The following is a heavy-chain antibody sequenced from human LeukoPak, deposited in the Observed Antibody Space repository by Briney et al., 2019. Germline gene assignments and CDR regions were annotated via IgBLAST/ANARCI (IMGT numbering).Heavy chain of an antibody. J-gene: IGHJ4*02. Sequence: SGGSLRLSCAASGFTFSSYGIHWVRQAPGKGLEWVAVISYDGSNKYYAESVKGRFTISRDNSKNTLYLQMNSLRAEDTAVYYCAKTPRYIAARQSHFDYWGQGTLVTVSS. CDR3: AKTPRYIAARQSHFDY. D-gene: IGHD6-6*01. CDR1: GFTFSSYG. V-gene: IGHV3-30*18. CDR2: ISYDGSNK.